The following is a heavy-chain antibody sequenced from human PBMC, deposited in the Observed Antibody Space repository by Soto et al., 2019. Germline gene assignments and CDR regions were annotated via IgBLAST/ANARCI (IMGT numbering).Heavy chain of an antibody. V-gene: IGHV1-69*06. D-gene: IGHD3-3*01. CDR2: IIPIFGTA. J-gene: IGHJ5*02. Sequence: RASVKVSCKASGGTLSSYAISWVRQAPGQGLEWMGGIIPIFGTANYAQKFQGRVTITADKSTSTAYMELSSLRSEDTAVYYCAREYYDFWSGPHWFDPWGQGTLVTVSS. CDR1: GGTLSSYA. CDR3: AREYYDFWSGPHWFDP.